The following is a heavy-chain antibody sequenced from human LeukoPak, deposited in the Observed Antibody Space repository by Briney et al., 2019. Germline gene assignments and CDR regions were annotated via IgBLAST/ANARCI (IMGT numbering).Heavy chain of an antibody. V-gene: IGHV3-9*01. J-gene: IGHJ4*02. Sequence: GRSLRLSCAASGFTFDDYAMHWVRQAPGKGLEWVSGISWNSGSIGYADSVKGRFTISRDNAKNSLYLQTNSLRAEDTALYYCAKDRSPVGATKDYFDYWGQGTLVTVSS. CDR2: ISWNSGSI. D-gene: IGHD1-26*01. CDR1: GFTFDDYA. CDR3: AKDRSPVGATKDYFDY.